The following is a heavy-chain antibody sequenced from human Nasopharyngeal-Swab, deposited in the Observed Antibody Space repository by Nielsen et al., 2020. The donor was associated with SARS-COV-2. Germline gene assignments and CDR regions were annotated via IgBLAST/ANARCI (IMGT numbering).Heavy chain of an antibody. D-gene: IGHD4-17*01. CDR1: GFTFSSYA. Sequence: GGSLRLSCAASGFTFSSYAMSWVRQAPGKGLEWVSAISGSGGSTYYADSVKGRFTISRDNAKNSLYLQMNSLRAEDTAVYYCARGYGDYEDYQGFDYWGQGTLVTVSS. V-gene: IGHV3-23*01. CDR2: ISGSGGST. CDR3: ARGYGDYEDYQGFDY. J-gene: IGHJ4*02.